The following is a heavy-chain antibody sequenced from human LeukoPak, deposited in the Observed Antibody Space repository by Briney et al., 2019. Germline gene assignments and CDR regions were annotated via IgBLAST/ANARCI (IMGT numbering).Heavy chain of an antibody. J-gene: IGHJ5*02. CDR3: ARGGIVGSRTNWFDP. Sequence: SETLSLSCTVSGGSIRSYYWSWIRQPPGKGLECIGYIYYIGSTNYNPSLKSRVTISLDTSKSQFSLKLTSVTPADTAVYYCARGGIVGSRTNWFDPWGQGILVTVSS. V-gene: IGHV4-59*01. CDR1: GGSIRSYY. D-gene: IGHD1-26*01. CDR2: IYYIGST.